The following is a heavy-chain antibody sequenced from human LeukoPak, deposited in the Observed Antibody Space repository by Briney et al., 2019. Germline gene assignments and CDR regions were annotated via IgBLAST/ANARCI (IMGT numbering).Heavy chain of an antibody. CDR1: GGSISSYY. D-gene: IGHD6-13*01. V-gene: IGHV4-59*08. J-gene: IGHJ4*02. Sequence: SETLSLTCTVSGGSISSYYWSWIRQPPGKGLEWIGYIYYSGSTNYNPSLKSRVTISVDTSKNQFSLKLSSVTAADTAVYYCARVAAPGTYKTVFDYWGQGTLVTVSS. CDR3: ARVAAPGTYKTVFDY. CDR2: IYYSGST.